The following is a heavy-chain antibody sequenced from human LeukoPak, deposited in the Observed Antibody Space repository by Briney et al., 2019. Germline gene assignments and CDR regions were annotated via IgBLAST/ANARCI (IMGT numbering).Heavy chain of an antibody. D-gene: IGHD5-18*01. CDR3: ARDRGGYTYSHGY. CDR1: GGSISSSSYY. CDR2: IYYSGST. Sequence: SETLSLTCTVSGGSISSSSYYWGWIRQPPGKGLEWIGSIYYSGSTYYNPSLKSRVTISMDKSKNQLSLKLNFVTAADTAVYYCARDRGGYTYSHGYWGQGTLVTVSS. J-gene: IGHJ4*02. V-gene: IGHV4-39*07.